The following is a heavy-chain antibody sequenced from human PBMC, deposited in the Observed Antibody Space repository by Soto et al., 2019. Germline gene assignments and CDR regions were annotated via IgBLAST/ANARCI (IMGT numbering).Heavy chain of an antibody. CDR1: GSSFFSFF. J-gene: IGHJ5*02. CDR2: FLASGGNT. CDR3: ARGGATSFGVIVT. Sequence: QVQLVQSGAAVGKPGASVKVSCKASGSSFFSFFIHWVRQAPGQGLESMGRFLASGGNTDYAQRFRGSVAMTTDTSTTNTVSLELTILTSDDTAVYYCARGGATSFGVIVTWGQGTRIAVSS. D-gene: IGHD3-3*01. V-gene: IGHV1-46*01.